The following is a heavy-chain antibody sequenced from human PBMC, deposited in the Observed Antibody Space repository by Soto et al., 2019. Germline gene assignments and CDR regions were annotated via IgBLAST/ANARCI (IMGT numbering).Heavy chain of an antibody. V-gene: IGHV4-30-4*01. D-gene: IGHD3-3*01. CDR1: GGSISSGDYY. J-gene: IGHJ5*02. CDR2: IYYSGSS. Sequence: QVQLQESGPGLVKPSQTLSLTCTVSGGSISSGDYYGSWIRQPPGKGGEWIGYIYYSGSSYYNPSLKSRVTISVDTSKNQVTLKLRAVTAADTAVYYCARGNYDFWSGYPDRFDPWGQGTLVTVSS. CDR3: ARGNYDFWSGYPDRFDP.